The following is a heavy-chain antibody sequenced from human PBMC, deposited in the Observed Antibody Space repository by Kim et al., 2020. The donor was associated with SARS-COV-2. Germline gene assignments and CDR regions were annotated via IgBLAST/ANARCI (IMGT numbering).Heavy chain of an antibody. J-gene: IGHJ1*01. D-gene: IGHD6-13*01. V-gene: IGHV1-3*01. Sequence: ASVKVSCKASGYTFTSYAMHWVRQAPGQRLEWMGWINAGNGNTKYSQKFQGRVTITRDTSASTAYMELSSLRSEDTAVYYCARPIAAAGYRYFQHWGQGTLVTVSS. CDR2: INAGNGNT. CDR3: ARPIAAAGYRYFQH. CDR1: GYTFTSYA.